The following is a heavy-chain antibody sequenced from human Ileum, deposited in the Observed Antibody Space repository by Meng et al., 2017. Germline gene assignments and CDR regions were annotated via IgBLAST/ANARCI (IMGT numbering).Heavy chain of an antibody. CDR3: AKDNLVVTTIQGYFDY. J-gene: IGHJ4*02. D-gene: IGHD2-21*02. V-gene: IGHV3-23*04. CDR1: GCTVSSHA. Sequence: EVQRVESGGGGVQPGGSLRRAGAAAGCTVSSHARTWVGQAPGKGMELVSVISGNGDITYYADSVRGRFTISRDNSKDTLYLEMNSLRAEDTALYYCAKDNLVVTTIQGYFDYWGLGTLVTVSS. CDR2: ISGNGDIT.